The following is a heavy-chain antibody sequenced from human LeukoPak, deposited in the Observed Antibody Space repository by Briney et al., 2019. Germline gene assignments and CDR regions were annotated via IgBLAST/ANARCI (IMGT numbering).Heavy chain of an antibody. Sequence: GGSLRLSCAASGFTFSSYWMSWVRQAPGKGLEWVANIKQDGSEKYYVDSVKGRFTISRDNAKNSLYLQMNSLRAEDTAVYYCASVSGSSWYHCYFDYWGQGTLVTVSS. V-gene: IGHV3-7*01. CDR3: ASVSGSSWYHCYFDY. CDR2: IKQDGSEK. J-gene: IGHJ4*02. CDR1: GFTFSSYW. D-gene: IGHD6-13*01.